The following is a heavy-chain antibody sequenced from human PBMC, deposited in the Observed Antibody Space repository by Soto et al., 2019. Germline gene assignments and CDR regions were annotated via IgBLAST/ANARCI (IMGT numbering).Heavy chain of an antibody. D-gene: IGHD6-19*01. CDR2: ISSGRGTV. Sequence: GGSLRLSCAASGFTFSSYNMNWVRQAPGKGLEWVSYISSGRGTVYYADSVKGRFTISRDNAKTSLYLQMNSLRDEATAVYYCARLYGAVAGLYWYFDLWGRGTLVTVSS. CDR1: GFTFSSYN. V-gene: IGHV3-48*02. CDR3: ARLYGAVAGLYWYFDL. J-gene: IGHJ2*01.